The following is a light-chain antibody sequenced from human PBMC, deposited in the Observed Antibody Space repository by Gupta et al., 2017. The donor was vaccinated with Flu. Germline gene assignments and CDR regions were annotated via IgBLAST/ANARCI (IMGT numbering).Light chain of an antibody. CDR3: SSDGGRNNLV. Sequence: QSALTQPPSASGSPGQSVTISCSGTNSDVGGYDFDSWYQLHAGKAHRRIIYDIDKRPAGVHDRLSGSKAGNTASLTGAGLQEEEEADYYGSSDGGRNNLVFGGGTRLTV. CDR1: NSDVGGYDF. CDR2: DID. V-gene: IGLV2-8*01. J-gene: IGLJ3*02.